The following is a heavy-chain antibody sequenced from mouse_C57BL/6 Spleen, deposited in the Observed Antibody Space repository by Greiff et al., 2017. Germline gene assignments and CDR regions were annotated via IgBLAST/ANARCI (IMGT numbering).Heavy chain of an antibody. Sequence: QVQLQQPGAELVKPGASVKLSCKASGYTFTSYWMQWVKQRPGQGLEWIGEIDPSDSYTNYNQKFKGKATLTVDTSSSTAYMQLSSLTSEDSAVYYCARKAFYSNYGAMDYWGQGTSVTVSS. CDR3: ARKAFYSNYGAMDY. D-gene: IGHD2-5*01. J-gene: IGHJ4*01. CDR2: IDPSDSYT. V-gene: IGHV1-50*01. CDR1: GYTFTSYW.